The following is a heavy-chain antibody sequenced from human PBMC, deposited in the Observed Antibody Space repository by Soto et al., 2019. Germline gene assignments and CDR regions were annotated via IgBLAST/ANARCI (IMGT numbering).Heavy chain of an antibody. CDR1: GYTFTSYA. J-gene: IGHJ4*02. CDR2: INAGNGNT. V-gene: IGHV1-3*01. CDR3: ARSHSGSYLGDSDY. D-gene: IGHD1-26*01. Sequence: QVQLVQSGAEVKKPGASVKVSCNASGYTFTSYAMHWVRQAPGQRLEWMGWINAGNGNTKYSQKFQGRVTITRDTSASTAYMELSSLRSEDTAVYYCARSHSGSYLGDSDYWGQGTLVTVSS.